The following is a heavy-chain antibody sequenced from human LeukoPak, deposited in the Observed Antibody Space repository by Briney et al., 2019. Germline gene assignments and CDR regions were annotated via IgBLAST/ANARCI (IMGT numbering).Heavy chain of an antibody. CDR1: GFTFSSYI. D-gene: IGHD1-26*01. J-gene: IGHJ4*02. CDR3: ARGNPTEGAFGY. CDR2: ITSNSRYI. V-gene: IGHV3-21*01. Sequence: GGSLRLSCAASGFTFSSYIMNWVRQTPGKGLEWVSSITSNSRYIYYPDSVKGRFTISRDNAKNSLYLQMNSLRAEDTAVYYCARGNPTEGAFGYWGQGTLVTVSS.